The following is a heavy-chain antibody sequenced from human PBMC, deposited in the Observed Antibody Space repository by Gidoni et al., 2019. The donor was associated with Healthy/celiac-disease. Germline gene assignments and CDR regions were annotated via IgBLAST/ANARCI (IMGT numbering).Heavy chain of an antibody. CDR3: ARGLTYYFDY. CDR1: GGSIRRGGSY. J-gene: IGHJ4*02. Sequence: QVQLQESGPGLVKPSQTLSLPCTVPGGSIRRGGSYWSWIRQHPGKGLEWIGYIYYSGSTYYNPSLKSRVTISVDTSKNQFSLKLSSVTAADTAVYYCARGLTYYFDYWGQGTLVTVSS. CDR2: IYYSGST. D-gene: IGHD7-27*01. V-gene: IGHV4-31*03.